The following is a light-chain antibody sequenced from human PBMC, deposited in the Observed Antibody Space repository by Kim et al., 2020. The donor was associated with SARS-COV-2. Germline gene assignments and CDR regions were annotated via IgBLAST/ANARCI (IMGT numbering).Light chain of an antibody. J-gene: IGKJ4*01. CDR1: QNINTF. Sequence: ASVGDRVTIACRASQNINTFLNWYQQKVGRPPKLLINAASSLQGGVPSRFSGGGSGTDFTLTISSLQPEDYATYYCQQSYSGPYTFGGGTKVDIK. CDR3: QQSYSGPYT. V-gene: IGKV1-39*01. CDR2: AAS.